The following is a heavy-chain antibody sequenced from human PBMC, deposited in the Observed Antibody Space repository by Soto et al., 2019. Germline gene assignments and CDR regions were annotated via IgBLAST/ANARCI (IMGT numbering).Heavy chain of an antibody. Sequence: GGSLRLSCAASAFSFGSDPMSCARQPPGEGLQWVSLISGTGASSEYANSVKGRFTISRDYSKTTVFLQMNSLRAEDTAVYSCAKGDANYGSGSFSHWGQGTLVTV. J-gene: IGHJ4*02. CDR2: ISGTGASS. V-gene: IGHV3-23*01. CDR3: AKGDANYGSGSFSH. D-gene: IGHD3-10*01. CDR1: AFSFGSDP.